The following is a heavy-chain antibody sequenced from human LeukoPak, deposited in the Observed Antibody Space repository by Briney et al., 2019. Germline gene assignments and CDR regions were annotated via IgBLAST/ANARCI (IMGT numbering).Heavy chain of an antibody. Sequence: PGGSLRLSGAASGFNFSSYGMHWVRQAPGKGLEWVTSIWFDGSNIHYADSVKGRVTISRDNSKSALYLQMNSLRAEDTAIYYCARDSLPMAVTGPFDHWGQGALVTVS. CDR3: ARDSLPMAVTGPFDH. CDR1: GFNFSSYG. V-gene: IGHV3-33*01. CDR2: IWFDGSNI. J-gene: IGHJ4*02. D-gene: IGHD6-19*01.